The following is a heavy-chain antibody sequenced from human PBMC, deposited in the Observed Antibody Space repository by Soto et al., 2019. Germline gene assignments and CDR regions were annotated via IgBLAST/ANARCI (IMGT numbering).Heavy chain of an antibody. V-gene: IGHV1-18*01. CDR2: ISPFNGHT. CDR3: ARNFVRFGELVLGYGMDV. J-gene: IGHJ6*02. CDR1: GYTFIHFG. Sequence: GASVKVSCKTSGYTFIHFGISWVRQAPGQGLEWMGWISPFNGHTHYSQTFQGRVTITRDTSASTAYMELSSLRSEDTAVYYCARNFVRFGELVLGYGMDVWGQGTTVTVSS. D-gene: IGHD3-10*01.